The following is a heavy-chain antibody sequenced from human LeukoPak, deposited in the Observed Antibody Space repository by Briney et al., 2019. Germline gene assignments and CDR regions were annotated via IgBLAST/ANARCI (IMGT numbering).Heavy chain of an antibody. CDR2: IHRSATH. J-gene: IGHJ4*02. CDR3: AREILAGFNPGAY. Sequence: PSETLSLTCSVSLDYTTSNFLRGVRQPPPKDRDGIGEIHRSATHNYTPSLQSRVTISIARSRNHIVLELSSVTAAATAVYYCAREILAGFNPGAYWGQGTLVTVSS. CDR1: LDYTTSNF. V-gene: IGHV4/OR15-8*02. D-gene: IGHD1-14*01.